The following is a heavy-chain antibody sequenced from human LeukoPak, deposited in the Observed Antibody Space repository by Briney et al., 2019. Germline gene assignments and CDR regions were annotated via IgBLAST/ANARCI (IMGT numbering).Heavy chain of an antibody. J-gene: IGHJ4*02. CDR1: GFTFRNYW. V-gene: IGHV3-74*01. Sequence: PGGSLRLSCAASGFTFRNYWMHWVRQAPGKGLVGVSRINSDGSITSHADSVKGRFTSSRDNAKNTLYLQMNSLRVEDTAVYYCARASDWAVIDYWGQGTLVTVSS. CDR3: ARASDWAVIDY. CDR2: INSDGSIT. D-gene: IGHD3-9*01.